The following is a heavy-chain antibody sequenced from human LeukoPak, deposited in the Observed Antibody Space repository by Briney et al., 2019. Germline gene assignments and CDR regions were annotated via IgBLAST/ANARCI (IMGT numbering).Heavy chain of an antibody. D-gene: IGHD6-19*01. Sequence: GALRLSCAASGFIFSRSGMHWVRQAPGKGLEWAAFISDDGRRKYYADSVKGRFTISRDDSKNTVYLQMNSLRSEDTAMYYCGKDLTGGWSLDYWGQGTLVTVSS. CDR2: ISDDGRRK. CDR3: GKDLTGGWSLDY. CDR1: GFIFSRSG. V-gene: IGHV3-30*18. J-gene: IGHJ4*02.